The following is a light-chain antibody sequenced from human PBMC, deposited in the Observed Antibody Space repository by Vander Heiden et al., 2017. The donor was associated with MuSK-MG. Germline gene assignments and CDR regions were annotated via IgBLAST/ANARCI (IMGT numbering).Light chain of an antibody. Sequence: DIQLTQSPSSLAAVLGDSVTITLRASQSISRRLAWYQQKPGKAPKLLIYEASTLERGVPSRFSGSGSGAHFTLTVSNLQPDDFATYYCQRQDVFPWKFGQGTKVEFK. V-gene: IGKV1-5*03. CDR2: EAS. J-gene: IGKJ1*01. CDR1: QSISRR. CDR3: QRQDVFPWK.